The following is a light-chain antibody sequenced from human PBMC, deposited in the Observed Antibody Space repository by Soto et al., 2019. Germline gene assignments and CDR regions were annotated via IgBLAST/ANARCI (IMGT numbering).Light chain of an antibody. V-gene: IGKV3-15*01. CDR3: QQYNTWPPYT. Sequence: EIVMTQSPATLSVSPGERATLSCRASQSITSHLAWYQQKPGQTPRLIIYDASNWATGIPAMFSASGSGTEFTLTISSVLSEDFAVYYCQQYNTWPPYTFGQGTKLDIK. CDR2: DAS. CDR1: QSITSH. J-gene: IGKJ2*01.